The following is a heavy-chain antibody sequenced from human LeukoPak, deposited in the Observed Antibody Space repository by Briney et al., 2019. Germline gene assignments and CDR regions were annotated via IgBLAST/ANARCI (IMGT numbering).Heavy chain of an antibody. Sequence: GGSLRLSCAASGFTISSYSMNWVRQSPGKGLEWVSSISSSSSYIYYADSVKGRFTISRDNAKNSLFLQVNSLRAEDTAVYYCARDKMQQSTEGSNFDHWGQGTLVTVSS. CDR3: ARDKMQQSTEGSNFDH. D-gene: IGHD6-13*01. J-gene: IGHJ4*02. V-gene: IGHV3-21*01. CDR1: GFTISSYS. CDR2: ISSSSSYI.